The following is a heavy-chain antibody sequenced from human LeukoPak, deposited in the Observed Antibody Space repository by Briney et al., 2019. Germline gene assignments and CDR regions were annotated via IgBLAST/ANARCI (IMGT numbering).Heavy chain of an antibody. V-gene: IGHV3-11*03. J-gene: IGHJ3*02. CDR3: AAAAGYRFDI. CDR2: ISDIGSKT. CDR1: GFTFSDHY. Sequence: GGSLRLSCGASGFTFSDHYMNWVRQAPGKGRGWVSYISDIGSKTNYADSVKGRFTISRDNAKNSLYLQMNSLRAEDTAVYYCAAAAGYRFDIWGRGTMVTVSS. D-gene: IGHD6-13*01.